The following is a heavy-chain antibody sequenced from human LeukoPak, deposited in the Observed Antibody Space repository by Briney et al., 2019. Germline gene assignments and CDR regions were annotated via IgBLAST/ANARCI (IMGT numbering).Heavy chain of an antibody. J-gene: IGHJ4*02. D-gene: IGHD2-15*01. CDR3: AKSVVVITFRFDD. V-gene: IGHV3-23*01. Sequence: GGSLRLSRAASGFTFNTYVMSWVRQAPGKGLEWVSAINGGGSNTYYADSVEGRFTISRDNSKNMVYLQMNNLRADDTAVYYCAKSVVVITFRFDDWGQGALVTVSS. CDR2: INGGGSNT. CDR1: GFTFNTYV.